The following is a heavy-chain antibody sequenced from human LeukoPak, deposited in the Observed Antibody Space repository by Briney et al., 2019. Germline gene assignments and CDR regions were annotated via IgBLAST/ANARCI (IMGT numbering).Heavy chain of an antibody. J-gene: IGHJ4*02. CDR2: INPNSGGT. CDR1: GYTFTCYY. D-gene: IGHD6-13*01. V-gene: IGHV1-2*02. CDR3: ARAAPIAAAGTLWGVFDY. Sequence: ASVKVSCKASGYTFTCYYMHWVRQAPGQGLEWMGWINPNSGGTNYAQKFQGRVTMTRDTSISTAYMELSRLRSDDTAVYYCARAAPIAAAGTLWGVFDYWGQGTLVTVSS.